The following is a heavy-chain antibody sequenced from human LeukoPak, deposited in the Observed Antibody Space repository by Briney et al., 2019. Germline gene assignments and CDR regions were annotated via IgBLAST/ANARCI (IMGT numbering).Heavy chain of an antibody. D-gene: IGHD2-15*01. CDR1: GYTFTSYG. J-gene: IGHJ4*02. Sequence: ASVKVSCKASGYTFTSYGISWVGQAPGQGLEWMGWISAYNGNTNYAQKLQGRVTMTTDTSTSTAYMELRSLRSDDTAVYYCAREPLGYCSGGSCYLVAYYFDYWGQGTLVTVSS. CDR3: AREPLGYCSGGSCYLVAYYFDY. V-gene: IGHV1-18*01. CDR2: ISAYNGNT.